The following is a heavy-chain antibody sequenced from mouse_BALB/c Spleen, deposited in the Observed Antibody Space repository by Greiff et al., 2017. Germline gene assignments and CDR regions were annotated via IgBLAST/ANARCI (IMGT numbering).Heavy chain of an antibody. CDR3: ARSWPYAMDY. CDR2: ISYSGST. V-gene: IGHV3-2*02. Sequence: EVKLQESGPGLVKPSQSLSLTCTVTGYSITSDYAWNWIRQFPGNKLEWMGYISYSGSTSYNPSLKSRISITRDTSKNQFFLQLNSVTTEDTATYYCARSWPYAMDYWGQGTSVTVSS. CDR1: GYSITSDYA. J-gene: IGHJ4*01.